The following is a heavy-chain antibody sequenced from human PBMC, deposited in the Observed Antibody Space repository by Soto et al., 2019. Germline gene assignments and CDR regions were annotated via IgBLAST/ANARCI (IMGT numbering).Heavy chain of an antibody. D-gene: IGHD3-22*01. CDR2: IVAGSGNT. V-gene: IGHV1-58*01. CDR1: GFTLKSSA. Sequence: SVKVSCKASGFTLKSSAVQWVRQARGQRLEWIGWIVAGSGNTHFAQRFQERVTITRDMSTSTAYLELSSLRSEDTAVYYCAAGPYYYDSSNYYSFDHWGQGTQVTV. CDR3: AAGPYYYDSSNYYSFDH. J-gene: IGHJ4*02.